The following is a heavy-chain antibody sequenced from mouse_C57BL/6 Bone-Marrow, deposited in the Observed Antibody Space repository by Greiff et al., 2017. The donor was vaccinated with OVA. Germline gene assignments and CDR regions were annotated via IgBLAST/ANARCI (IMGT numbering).Heavy chain of an antibody. V-gene: IGHV3-8*01. Sequence: EVQRVESGPGLAKPSQTLSLTCSVTGYSITSDYWNWIRKFPGNKLEYMGYISYSGSTYYNPSLKSRISITRDTSKNQYYLQLNSVTTEDTATYYCARGNYAVVAHWYFDVWGTGTTVTVSS. CDR3: ARGNYAVVAHWYFDV. CDR2: ISYSGST. D-gene: IGHD1-1*01. CDR1: GYSITSDY. J-gene: IGHJ1*03.